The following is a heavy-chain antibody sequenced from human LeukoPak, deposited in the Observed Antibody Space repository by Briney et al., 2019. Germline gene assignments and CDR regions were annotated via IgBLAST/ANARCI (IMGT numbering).Heavy chain of an antibody. CDR1: GFTFDDYA. J-gene: IGHJ3*02. Sequence: GGSLRLSCAASGFTFDDYAMHWVRQAPRKGLEWVSGISWNSGSIGYADSVKGRFTISRDNAKNSLYLQMNSLSAEDMALYYCAKDSSSRSWEGPFDIWGQGTMVTVSS. CDR3: AKDSSSRSWEGPFDI. V-gene: IGHV3-9*03. CDR2: ISWNSGSI. D-gene: IGHD6-13*01.